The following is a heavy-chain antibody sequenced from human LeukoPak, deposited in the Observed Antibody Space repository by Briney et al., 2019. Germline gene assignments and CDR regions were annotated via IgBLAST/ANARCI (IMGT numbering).Heavy chain of an antibody. CDR1: GYTFTSYG. J-gene: IGHJ4*02. D-gene: IGHD6-13*01. CDR3: ARNRCSGSSCLYYFDY. Sequence: EASVKVSCKASGYTFTSYGISWVRQAPGQGLEWMGWISAYNGNTNYAQKLQGRVTITTDESTSTAYMELSSLRSEDTAVYYCARNRCSGSSCLYYFDYWGQGTLVTVSS. V-gene: IGHV1-18*01. CDR2: ISAYNGNT.